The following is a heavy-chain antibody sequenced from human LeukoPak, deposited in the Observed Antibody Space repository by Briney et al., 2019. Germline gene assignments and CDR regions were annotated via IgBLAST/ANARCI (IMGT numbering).Heavy chain of an antibody. Sequence: GGSLRLSCAGSGFTFSSYSMSWVRHAPGKGLEWVSYISGSGKTIYYADSVKGRFTISRDNTKNSLYLQMNSLGAEDTAVYYCAKDSYSKGDFWGQGVLVTVSS. V-gene: IGHV3-48*01. D-gene: IGHD6-13*01. CDR3: AKDSYSKGDF. CDR2: ISGSGKTI. CDR1: GFTFSSYS. J-gene: IGHJ4*02.